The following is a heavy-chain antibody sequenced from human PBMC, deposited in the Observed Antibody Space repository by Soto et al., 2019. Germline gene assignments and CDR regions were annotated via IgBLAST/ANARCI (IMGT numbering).Heavy chain of an antibody. V-gene: IGHV1-24*01. Sequence: ASVKISCKVSGYTLTELSMHWVRQAPGKGLEWMGGFDPEDGETIYAQKFQGRVTMTEDTSTDTAYMELSSLRSEDTAVYYCATDGYYDSSGYPPDWWGQGTPVTVSS. D-gene: IGHD3-22*01. J-gene: IGHJ4*02. CDR1: GYTLTELS. CDR3: ATDGYYDSSGYPPDW. CDR2: FDPEDGET.